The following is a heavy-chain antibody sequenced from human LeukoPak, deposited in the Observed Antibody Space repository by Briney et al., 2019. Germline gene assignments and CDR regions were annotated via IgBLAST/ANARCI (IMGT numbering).Heavy chain of an antibody. J-gene: IGHJ4*02. V-gene: IGHV3-74*01. Sequence: PGGSLRLSCAASGFTFSNYWMSWVRQAPGKGLVWVSRINSDGSSRHYADSVKGRFTISRDNAKNTLHLQMTSLRAEDTAVYYCARGGPDSSDYSSLFDYWSRGILVTVSS. CDR3: ARGGPDSSDYSSLFDY. CDR1: GFTFSNYW. D-gene: IGHD3-22*01. CDR2: INSDGSSR.